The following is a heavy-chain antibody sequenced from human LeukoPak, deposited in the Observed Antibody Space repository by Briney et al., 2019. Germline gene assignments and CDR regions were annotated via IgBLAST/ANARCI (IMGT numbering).Heavy chain of an antibody. CDR1: GGTFSSYA. Sequence: RASVKVSCKASGGTFSSYAISWVRQAPGQGLEWMGGIIPIFGTTNYAQKFQDRVTITADKSTSTAYMELSSLRSEDTAVYYCARGPRDGYDWFDPWGQGTLVTVSS. D-gene: IGHD5-24*01. J-gene: IGHJ5*02. V-gene: IGHV1-69*06. CDR2: IIPIFGTT. CDR3: ARGPRDGYDWFDP.